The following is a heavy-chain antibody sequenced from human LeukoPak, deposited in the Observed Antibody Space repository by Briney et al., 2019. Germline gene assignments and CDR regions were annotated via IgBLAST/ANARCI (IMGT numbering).Heavy chain of an antibody. CDR1: GYTFTGYY. D-gene: IGHD4-11*01. CDR3: ARDAPSTVTTLYYFDY. CDR2: INPNSGGT. V-gene: IGHV1-2*02. J-gene: IGHJ4*02. Sequence: ASVKVSCKASGYTFTGYYMHWVRQAPGQGLEWMGWINPNSGGTNYAQKFQGRVTMTRDTSISTAYMELSRLRSDDTAVYYCARDAPSTVTTLYYFDYWGQGTLVTVSS.